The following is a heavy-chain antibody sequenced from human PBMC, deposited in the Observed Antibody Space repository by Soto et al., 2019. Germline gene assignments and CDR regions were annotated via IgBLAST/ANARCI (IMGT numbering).Heavy chain of an antibody. Sequence: SAVKVSCKSTVGTFSNYASSWLRLAPGKGLGWMRGGIPIFDTANYAQKVQGRVTINADESTSTAYMELRSLRSEDTDLYYCASNGLEQNAFDYWGQGTLVTVSS. V-gene: IGHV1-69*13. CDR2: GIPIFDTA. CDR3: ASNGLEQNAFDY. D-gene: IGHD1-1*01. J-gene: IGHJ4*02. CDR1: VGTFSNYA.